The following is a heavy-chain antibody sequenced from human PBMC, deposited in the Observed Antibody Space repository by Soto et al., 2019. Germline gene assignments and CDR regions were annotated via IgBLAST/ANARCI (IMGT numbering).Heavy chain of an antibody. Sequence: QGKLVQSGPEVKKPGASVKVSCTASGYSFSGYDITWARQAPGQGLEWLGWVSTSIRSTMSAEKLQGRLTMTTDTSTTTVYMELRGLTTDDTAVYYCARDSGAALYGEDALDIWGQGTMVSVSS. CDR2: VSTSIRST. J-gene: IGHJ3*02. CDR1: GYSFSGYD. V-gene: IGHV1-18*04. D-gene: IGHD3-10*01. CDR3: ARDSGAALYGEDALDI.